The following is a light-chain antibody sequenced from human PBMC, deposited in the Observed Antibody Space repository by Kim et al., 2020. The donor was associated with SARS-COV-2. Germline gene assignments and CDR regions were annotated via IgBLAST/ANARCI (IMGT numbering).Light chain of an antibody. CDR1: SLRSYY. CDR3: NSRDSSGYV. Sequence: SSELTQGPAVSVALGQTVRITCQGDSLRSYYASWYQQKPGQAPVLVIYGKNNRPSGIPDRFSGSSSGNTASLTITGAQAEDEADYYCNSRDSSGYVFGTGTKVTVL. CDR2: GKN. J-gene: IGLJ1*01. V-gene: IGLV3-19*01.